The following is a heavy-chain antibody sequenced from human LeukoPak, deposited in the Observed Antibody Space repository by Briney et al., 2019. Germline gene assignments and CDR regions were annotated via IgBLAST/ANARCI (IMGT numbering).Heavy chain of an antibody. J-gene: IGHJ4*02. Sequence: GGSLRLSCAASGFILSNYRMNWVRQAPGKGLEWVAVISYDGRNKYYADSVKGRFTISRDNSKNTLYLQMNSLRAEDTAVYYCAKDDIYGSGRDYWGQGTLVTVSS. V-gene: IGHV3-30*18. CDR1: GFILSNYR. CDR2: ISYDGRNK. CDR3: AKDDIYGSGRDY. D-gene: IGHD3-10*01.